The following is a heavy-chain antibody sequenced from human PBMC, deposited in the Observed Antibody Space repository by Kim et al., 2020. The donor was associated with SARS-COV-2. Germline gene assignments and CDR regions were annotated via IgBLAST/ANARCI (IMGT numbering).Heavy chain of an antibody. D-gene: IGHD6-13*01. CDR1: GFTFSTYW. CDR2: LNRDGTKI. J-gene: IGHJ3*02. CDR3: ARDDKPSVSGKWYDVFDI. Sequence: GGSLRLSCVTSGFTFSTYWMTWVRQAPGKGLEWVANLNRDGTKINYVDSVKGRFTISRDNAKNSLYLQMDSLRAEDTAVYYCARDDKPSVSGKWYDVFDIWGQGTGVIVSS. V-gene: IGHV3-7*03.